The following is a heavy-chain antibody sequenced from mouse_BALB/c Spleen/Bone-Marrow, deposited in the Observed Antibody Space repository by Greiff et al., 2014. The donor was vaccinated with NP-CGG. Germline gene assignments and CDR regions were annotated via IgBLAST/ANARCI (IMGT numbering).Heavy chain of an antibody. CDR2: TDPANGNT. J-gene: IGHJ3*01. Sequence: EVQLQQSGAELVKPGASVKLSCTASGLNIKDTYMHWVKQRPEQGLEWIGRTDPANGNTKYDPKFQGKATITADTSSNTAYLQLSSLTSEDTAVYYCASYYYGSSSFAYWGQGTLVTVSA. CDR1: GLNIKDTY. V-gene: IGHV14-3*02. CDR3: ASYYYGSSSFAY. D-gene: IGHD1-1*01.